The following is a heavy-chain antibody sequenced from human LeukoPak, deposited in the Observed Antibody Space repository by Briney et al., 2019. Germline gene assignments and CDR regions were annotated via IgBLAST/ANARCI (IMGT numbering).Heavy chain of an antibody. CDR1: GFTFSSYA. Sequence: PGGSLRLSCAASGFTFSSYAMSWVRQAPGKGLEWVSAISGGGANTYYADSVKGRFTISRDNSKNTLYLQMNSLRAEDTAVYYCAKGRVAATTWFDPWGQGTLVTVSS. CDR3: AKGRVAATTWFDP. D-gene: IGHD1-26*01. V-gene: IGHV3-23*01. J-gene: IGHJ5*02. CDR2: ISGGGANT.